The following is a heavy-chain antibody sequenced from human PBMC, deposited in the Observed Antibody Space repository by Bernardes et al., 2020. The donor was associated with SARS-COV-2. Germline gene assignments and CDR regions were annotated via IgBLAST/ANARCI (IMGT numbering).Heavy chain of an antibody. J-gene: IGHJ4*02. CDR1: GFTFSSNW. Sequence: GGSLRLSCAASGFTFSSNWMHWFRQVPGRGLVWLSSINRFSDNILYADSVKGRFTVSRDNAENTLYLQMNSLRADDTAVYYCAKDPTYYDFWSGYLTDSTGSPSLLFPPDYWGQGTLVTVSS. CDR2: INRFSDNI. D-gene: IGHD3-3*01. V-gene: IGHV3-74*01. CDR3: AKDPTYYDFWSGYLTDSTGSPSLLFPPDY.